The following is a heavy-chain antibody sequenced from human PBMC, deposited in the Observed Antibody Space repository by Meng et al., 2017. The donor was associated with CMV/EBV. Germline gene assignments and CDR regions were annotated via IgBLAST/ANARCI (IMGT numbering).Heavy chain of an antibody. J-gene: IGHJ4*02. V-gene: IGHV3-66*01. D-gene: IGHD5-24*01. CDR1: GFTVSSNY. CDR3: AREGDGYDKAPY. Sequence: GQLVESGGGLVLPGGALRLSWAASGFTVSSNYMSWVRQAPGKGLEWVSVIYSGGSTYYADSVKGRFTISRDNSKNTLYLQMNSLRAEDTAVYYCAREGDGYDKAPYWGQGTLVTVSS. CDR2: IYSGGST.